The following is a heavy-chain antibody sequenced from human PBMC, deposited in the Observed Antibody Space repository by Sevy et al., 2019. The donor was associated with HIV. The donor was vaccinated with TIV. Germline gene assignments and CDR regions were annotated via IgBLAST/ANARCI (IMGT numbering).Heavy chain of an antibody. CDR3: ARAQDIVVVPAAIGMDV. Sequence: GGSLRLSYAASGFTFSSYAMRWVRQAPGKGLEWVAVISYDGSNKYYADSVKGRFTISRDNSKNTLYLQMNSLRAEDTAVYYCARAQDIVVVPAAIGMDVWGQGTTVTVSS. CDR2: ISYDGSNK. V-gene: IGHV3-30-3*01. D-gene: IGHD2-2*01. CDR1: GFTFSSYA. J-gene: IGHJ6*02.